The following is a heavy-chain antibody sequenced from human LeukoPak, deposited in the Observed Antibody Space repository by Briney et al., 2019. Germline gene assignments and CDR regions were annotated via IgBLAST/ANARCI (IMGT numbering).Heavy chain of an antibody. CDR2: INHSGST. Sequence: GSLRLSCAASGFTFSNYAMSWVRQPPGKGLEWIGEINHSGSTNYNPSLKSRVTISVDTSKNQFSLKLSSVTAADTAVYYCARGGRYSYGSFDYWGQGTLVTVSS. D-gene: IGHD5-18*01. CDR1: GFTFSNYA. CDR3: ARGGRYSYGSFDY. V-gene: IGHV4-34*01. J-gene: IGHJ4*02.